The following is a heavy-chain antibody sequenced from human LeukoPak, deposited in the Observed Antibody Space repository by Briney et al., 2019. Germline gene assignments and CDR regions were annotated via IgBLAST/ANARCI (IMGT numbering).Heavy chain of an antibody. CDR3: ARLSDIVVVVAAYAFDI. J-gene: IGHJ3*02. Sequence: SVKVSCKASGGTFTTYAINWVRQAPGQGLEWMGGINPIFGTANYAQKFQGRVTITADESTSTAYMELSNLRSEDTAVYYCARLSDIVVVVAAYAFDIWGQGTMVTVSS. CDR1: GGTFTTYA. CDR2: INPIFGTA. V-gene: IGHV1-69*01. D-gene: IGHD2-15*01.